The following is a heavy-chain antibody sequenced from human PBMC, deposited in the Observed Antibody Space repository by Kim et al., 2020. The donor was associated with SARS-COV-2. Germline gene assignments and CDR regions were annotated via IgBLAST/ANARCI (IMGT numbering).Heavy chain of an antibody. Sequence: SGPTLVNPTQTLTLTCTFSGFSLTTRGMCVSWIRQPPGKALEWLARIDWDDDRFYSTSMKTRLTISKDPSKNQVALSMPDMDPVDTGTYYCARVRVDCSSSSCQAAYFDYWGHGALVTVSS. J-gene: IGHJ4*01. V-gene: IGHV2-70*17. CDR3: ARVRVDCSSSSCQAAYFDY. CDR2: IDWDDDR. CDR1: GFSLTTRGMC. D-gene: IGHD2-2*01.